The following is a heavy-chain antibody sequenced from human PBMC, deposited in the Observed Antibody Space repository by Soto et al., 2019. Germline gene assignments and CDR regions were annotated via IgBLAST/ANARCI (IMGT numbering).Heavy chain of an antibody. D-gene: IGHD6-19*01. CDR2: INPNSGGT. V-gene: IGHV1-2*04. Sequence: ASVKVSCKASGYTFTGYYMHWVRQAPGQGLEWMGWINPNSGGTNYAQKFQGWVTMTRDTSISTAYMELSRLRSDDTAVYYCARATVEQWLALFDYWGQGTLVTVSS. J-gene: IGHJ4*02. CDR3: ARATVEQWLALFDY. CDR1: GYTFTGYY.